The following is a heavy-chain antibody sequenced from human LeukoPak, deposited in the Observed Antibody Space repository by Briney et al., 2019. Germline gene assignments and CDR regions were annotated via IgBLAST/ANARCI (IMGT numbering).Heavy chain of an antibody. D-gene: IGHD2-2*01. CDR1: GGSISGHY. V-gene: IGHV4-59*11. Sequence: SETLSLTCTVSGGSISGHYWTWIRQPPGKGLEWIGQIHYSGRPDYNPSLKSRVTISVDTSKNQFSLKLSSVTAADTAVYYCARVGAAALGYWGQGTLVTVSS. CDR2: IHYSGRP. CDR3: ARVGAAALGY. J-gene: IGHJ4*02.